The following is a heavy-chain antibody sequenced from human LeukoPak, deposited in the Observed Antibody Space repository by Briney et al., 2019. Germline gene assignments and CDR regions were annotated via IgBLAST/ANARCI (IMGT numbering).Heavy chain of an antibody. D-gene: IGHD6-13*01. V-gene: IGHV1-8*03. CDR2: MNPNRGNT. Sequence: ASVKVSCKASGYTFTSYDINWMRQATGQGLEWMGWMNPNRGNTGYAQKFQGRVTITSNTSISTAYMELSSLRSEDTAVYYCARGEYSSSWNLYGYYYYMDVWGKGTTVTVSS. J-gene: IGHJ6*03. CDR3: ARGEYSSSWNLYGYYYYMDV. CDR1: GYTFTSYD.